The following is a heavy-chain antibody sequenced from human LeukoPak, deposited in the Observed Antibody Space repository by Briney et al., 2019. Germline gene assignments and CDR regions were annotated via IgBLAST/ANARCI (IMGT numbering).Heavy chain of an antibody. J-gene: IGHJ5*02. CDR3: ARSPYCSSTSCYFWFDP. D-gene: IGHD2-2*01. CDR1: GFTFSNAW. CDR2: ISSSSSYI. V-gene: IGHV3-21*01. Sequence: QSGGSLRLSCAASGFTFSNAWMSWVRQAPGKGLEWVSSISSSSSYIYYADSVKGRFTISRDNAKNSLYLQMNSLRAEDTAVYYCARSPYCSSTSCYFWFDPWGQGTLVTVSS.